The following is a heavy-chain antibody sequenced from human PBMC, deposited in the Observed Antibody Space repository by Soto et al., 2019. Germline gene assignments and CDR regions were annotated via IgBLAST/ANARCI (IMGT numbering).Heavy chain of an antibody. CDR2: ISYDGSNK. J-gene: IGHJ4*02. Sequence: QVQLVESGGGVVQPGRSLSLSCAASGFTFSSYAMHWVRQAPGKGLEWVAVISYDGSNKYYADSVKGRFTISRDNSKNTLYLQMNSLRAEDTAVYYCARDIAAAGDYWGQGTLVTVSS. CDR3: ARDIAAAGDY. D-gene: IGHD6-13*01. V-gene: IGHV3-30-3*01. CDR1: GFTFSSYA.